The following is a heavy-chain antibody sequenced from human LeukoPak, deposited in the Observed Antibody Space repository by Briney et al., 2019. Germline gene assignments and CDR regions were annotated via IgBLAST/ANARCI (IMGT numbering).Heavy chain of an antibody. J-gene: IGHJ4*02. Sequence: GGSLRLSCAASGFTFSSYAMNWVRQAPGKGLEWVSAISGSGGSTYYADSVKGRFTISRDNSKNTLYLQMNSLRAEDTAVYYCAKAPLMVYAWNFFDYWGQGTLVTVSS. V-gene: IGHV3-23*01. CDR1: GFTFSSYA. CDR3: AKAPLMVYAWNFFDY. CDR2: ISGSGGST. D-gene: IGHD2-8*01.